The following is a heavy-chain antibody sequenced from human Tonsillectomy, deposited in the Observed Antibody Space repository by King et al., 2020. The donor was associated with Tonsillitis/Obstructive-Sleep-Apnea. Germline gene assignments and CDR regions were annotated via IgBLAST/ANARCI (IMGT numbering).Heavy chain of an antibody. CDR2: INLSGGSS. D-gene: IGHD1-26*01. J-gene: IGHJ3*02. CDR1: GYTFTSYY. Sequence: VQLVESGAEVKKPGASVKVSCKASGYTFTSYYIHWVRQAPGQGLEWMGIINLSGGSSSYAHKFQGRVTLTRDTSTSTLYMEMSSLGSEDTAMYYCARVIQWDRAFDIWGQGTMVTVSS. V-gene: IGHV1-46*01. CDR3: ARVIQWDRAFDI.